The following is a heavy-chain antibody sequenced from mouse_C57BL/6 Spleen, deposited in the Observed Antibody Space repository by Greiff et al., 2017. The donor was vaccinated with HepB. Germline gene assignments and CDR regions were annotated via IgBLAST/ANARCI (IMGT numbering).Heavy chain of an antibody. J-gene: IGHJ3*01. V-gene: IGHV1-85*01. D-gene: IGHD1-1*01. CDR2: IYPRDGST. CDR3: ARSYYYGSSSFAY. CDR1: GYTFTSYD. Sequence: VMLVESGPELVKPGASVKLSCKASGYTFTSYDINWVKQRPGQGLEWIGWIYPRDGSTKYNEKFKGKATLTVDTSSSTAYMELHSLTSEDSAVYFCARSYYYGSSSFAYWGQGTLVTVSA.